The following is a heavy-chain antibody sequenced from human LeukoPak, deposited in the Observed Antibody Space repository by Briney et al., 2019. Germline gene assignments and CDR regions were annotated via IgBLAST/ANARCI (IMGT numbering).Heavy chain of an antibody. Sequence: GGSLRLSCAASGFTFSSYGMSWVRQAPGKGLEWVSAISGSGGSTYYADSVNGRFTISRDNSKNTLYLQMNSLSAEDTAVYYCARAPGELPPLSAFDIWGQGTMVTVSS. CDR1: GFTFSSYG. J-gene: IGHJ3*02. V-gene: IGHV3-23*01. D-gene: IGHD1-26*01. CDR2: ISGSGGST. CDR3: ARAPGELPPLSAFDI.